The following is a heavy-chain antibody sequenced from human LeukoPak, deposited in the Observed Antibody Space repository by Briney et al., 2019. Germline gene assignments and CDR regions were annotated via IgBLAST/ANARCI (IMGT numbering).Heavy chain of an antibody. D-gene: IGHD2-2*01. CDR2: ISGSGGST. CDR3: AKAYCSSTSCYYFDY. V-gene: IGHV3-23*01. J-gene: IGHJ4*02. CDR1: GFTFSSYA. Sequence: PGGSLSLSCAASGFTFSSYAMSWVRQAPGKGLEWVSAISGSGGSTYYADSVKGRFTISRDNSKNTLYLQMNSLRAEDTAVYYCAKAYCSSTSCYYFDYWGQGTLVTVSS.